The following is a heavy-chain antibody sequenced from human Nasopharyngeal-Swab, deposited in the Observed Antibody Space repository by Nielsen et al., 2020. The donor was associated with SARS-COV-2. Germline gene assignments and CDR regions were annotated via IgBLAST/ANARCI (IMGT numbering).Heavy chain of an antibody. CDR2: ISGSGGST. CDR3: AKDQGQTSTTGTRVFDY. Sequence: GESLKISCAASGFTFSNYAMSWVRQAPGKGLEWVSAISGSGGSTYYADSVKGRFTISRDNSKNTLYLQMNSLRAEDTAVYYCAKDQGQTSTTGTRVFDYWGQGTLVTVSS. CDR1: GFTFSNYA. J-gene: IGHJ4*02. V-gene: IGHV3-23*01. D-gene: IGHD1-1*01.